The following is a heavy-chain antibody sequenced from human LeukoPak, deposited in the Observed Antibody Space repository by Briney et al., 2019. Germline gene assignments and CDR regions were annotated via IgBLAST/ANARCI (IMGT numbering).Heavy chain of an antibody. J-gene: IGHJ5*02. CDR2: INSDGSST. V-gene: IGHV3-74*01. CDR1: GFTFSSYW. Sequence: GGSLRLSCAASGFTFSSYWMHWVRHAPGKGLVWDSRINSDGSSTSCADSVKGRFTISRDNAKNTLYQQMNSLRAEDMAVYYSARGGAEDFWSGYYLANWFDPWGQGTLVTVSS. D-gene: IGHD3-3*01. CDR3: ARGGAEDFWSGYYLANWFDP.